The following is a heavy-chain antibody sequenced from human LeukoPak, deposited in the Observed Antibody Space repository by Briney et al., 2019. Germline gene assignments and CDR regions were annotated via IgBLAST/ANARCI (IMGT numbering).Heavy chain of an antibody. Sequence: GGSLRLSCAASGFTFGSYGMHWVRQAPGKGLEWVTFIRSDGSNKYYADSVKGRFTISRDNAKKSLYLQMNSLRAEDTAVYYCARGRYDSRIFDYWGQGTLVTVSS. CDR2: IRSDGSNK. CDR1: GFTFGSYG. D-gene: IGHD3-22*01. CDR3: ARGRYDSRIFDY. J-gene: IGHJ4*02. V-gene: IGHV3-30*02.